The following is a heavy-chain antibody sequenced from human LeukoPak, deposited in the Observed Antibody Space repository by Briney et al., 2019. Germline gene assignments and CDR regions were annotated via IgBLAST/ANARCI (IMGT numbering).Heavy chain of an antibody. CDR2: IIPIFGTA. J-gene: IGHJ4*02. D-gene: IGHD2-2*01. CDR3: ARGTHKYCSSTSCYLNFDY. Sequence: SVTVSCKASGGTFSSYAISWVRQAPGQGLEWMGGIIPIFGTANYAQKFQGRVTITADESTSTAYMELSSLRSEDTAVYYCARGTHKYCSSTSCYLNFDYWGQGTLVTVSS. V-gene: IGHV1-69*13. CDR1: GGTFSSYA.